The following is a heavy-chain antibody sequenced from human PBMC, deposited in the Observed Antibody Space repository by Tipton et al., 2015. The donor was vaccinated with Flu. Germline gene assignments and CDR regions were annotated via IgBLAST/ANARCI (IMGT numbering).Heavy chain of an antibody. Sequence: TLSLTCSVSGGSISRSSSYWGWIRQPPGKGLEWIGSFYDGGSTYYNASLKSRVTISVDTSNNQFSLKLSFVTAADTAVYFCARGSGYSSALEWGQGTKVTVSS. J-gene: IGHJ3*01. D-gene: IGHD6-19*01. CDR1: GGSISRSSSY. CDR3: ARGSGYSSALE. CDR2: FYDGGST. V-gene: IGHV4-39*07.